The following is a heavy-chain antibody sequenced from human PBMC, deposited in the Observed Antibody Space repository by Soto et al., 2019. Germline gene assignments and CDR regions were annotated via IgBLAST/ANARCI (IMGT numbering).Heavy chain of an antibody. V-gene: IGHV3-23*01. Sequence: GGSLRLSCAASGFSFVNYAMNWVRQAPGKGLEWVSGLSGSGTSTYYADSVKGRFTISRDNSRDTLFLQMNSLTADDTAVYYCAKATTNGGWFNPFDSWGQGAPVPVS. J-gene: IGHJ4*02. CDR3: AKATTNGGWFNPFDS. D-gene: IGHD6-19*01. CDR2: LSGSGTST. CDR1: GFSFVNYA.